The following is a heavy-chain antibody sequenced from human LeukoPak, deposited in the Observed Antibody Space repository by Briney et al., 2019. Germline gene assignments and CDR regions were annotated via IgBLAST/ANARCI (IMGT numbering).Heavy chain of an antibody. V-gene: IGHV3-23*01. D-gene: IGHD2-15*01. CDR1: GFTFTNYG. Sequence: PGGSLRLSCAASGFTFTNYGMSWVRQAPGKGLEWVSAISGSGGSTYYADSVKGRFTISRDNSKNTLYLQMNSLRAEDTAVYYCARDGGISYFDYWGQGTLVTVSS. J-gene: IGHJ4*02. CDR3: ARDGGISYFDY. CDR2: ISGSGGST.